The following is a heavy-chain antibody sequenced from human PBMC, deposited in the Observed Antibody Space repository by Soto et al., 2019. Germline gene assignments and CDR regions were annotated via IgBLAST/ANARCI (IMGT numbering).Heavy chain of an antibody. CDR3: ARAYCSGGSCYSGNWFDP. CDR2: IDPSDSYT. Sequence: GESLKISCKGSGYSFTIYWISWVRQMPGRGLEWMGRIDPSDSYTNYSPSFQGHVTISADKSISTAYLQWSSLKASDTAMYYCARAYCSGGSCYSGNWFDPWGQGTLVTVSS. V-gene: IGHV5-10-1*01. CDR1: GYSFTIYW. J-gene: IGHJ5*02. D-gene: IGHD2-15*01.